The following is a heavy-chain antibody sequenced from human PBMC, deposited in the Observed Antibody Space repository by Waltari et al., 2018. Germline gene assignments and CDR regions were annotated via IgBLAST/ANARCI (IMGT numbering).Heavy chain of an antibody. Sequence: QVQLVQSGAEVKKPGASVKVSCKASGYTFTGYYMHWVRQAPGQGLEWMGWINPNSGGTNYAQKFQGWVTMTRDTSISTAYMELRSLRSDDTAVYYCARTEHSSGWYDYWGQGTLVTVSS. CDR2: INPNSGGT. CDR1: GYTFTGYY. D-gene: IGHD6-19*01. J-gene: IGHJ4*02. CDR3: ARTEHSSGWYDY. V-gene: IGHV1-2*04.